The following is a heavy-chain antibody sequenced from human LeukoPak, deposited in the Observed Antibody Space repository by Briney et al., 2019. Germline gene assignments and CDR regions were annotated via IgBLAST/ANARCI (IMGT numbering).Heavy chain of an antibody. J-gene: IGHJ3*02. D-gene: IGHD3-22*01. Sequence: PSETLSLTCTVSGGSISSYYWSWIRQPPGKGLEWIGYIYYSGSTNYNPSLKSRVTISVDTSKNQFSLKLSSVTAADTAVYYCARGTYYYDSSTFSIWGQGTMVTVSS. CDR3: ARGTYYYDSSTFSI. V-gene: IGHV4-59*01. CDR2: IYYSGST. CDR1: GGSISSYY.